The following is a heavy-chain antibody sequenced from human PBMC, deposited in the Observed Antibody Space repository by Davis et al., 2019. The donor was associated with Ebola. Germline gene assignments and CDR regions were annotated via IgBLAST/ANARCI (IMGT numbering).Heavy chain of an antibody. Sequence: GESLKISCAASGFTFGSYVMSWVRQAPGKGLEWVSAISGSGGRTYYADSVKGRFTISRDNSKNTLYLQMNSLRAEDTAVYYCAIISPLQFDYWGQGTLDTVSS. D-gene: IGHD4-11*01. CDR1: GFTFGSYV. J-gene: IGHJ4*02. CDR2: ISGSGGRT. CDR3: AIISPLQFDY. V-gene: IGHV3-23*01.